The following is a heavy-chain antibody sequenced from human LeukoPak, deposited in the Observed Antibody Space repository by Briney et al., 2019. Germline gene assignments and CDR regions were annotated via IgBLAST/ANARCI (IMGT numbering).Heavy chain of an antibody. V-gene: IGHV5-51*01. D-gene: IGHD6-19*01. J-gene: IGHJ6*02. CDR2: FYPSDSDT. CDR1: GYSCTNYW. Sequence: GESLKISGTCAGYSCTNYWIGLVRQLPGKVLEWMGIFYPSDSDTRYSQTFQGQVTISADKFISTAYLQWSSLKASDTAMYYCARRGSGWDYYYYGIDVWGQGTTVTVSS. CDR3: ARRGSGWDYYYYGIDV.